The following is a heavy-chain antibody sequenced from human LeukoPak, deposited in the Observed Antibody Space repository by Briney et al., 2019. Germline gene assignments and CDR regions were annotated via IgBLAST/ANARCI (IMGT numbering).Heavy chain of an antibody. Sequence: GGSLRLSCAASGFTFSSYWMSWVRQAPGKGLEWVANIKQDGSEKYYVDSVKGRFTISRDNAKNSLHLQMNSLRAEDTAVYYCARGALSSIVVVPAARVYYYYYYYMDVWGKGTTVTVSS. CDR3: ARGALSSIVVVPAARVYYYYYYYMDV. V-gene: IGHV3-7*01. D-gene: IGHD2-2*01. CDR1: GFTFSSYW. J-gene: IGHJ6*03. CDR2: IKQDGSEK.